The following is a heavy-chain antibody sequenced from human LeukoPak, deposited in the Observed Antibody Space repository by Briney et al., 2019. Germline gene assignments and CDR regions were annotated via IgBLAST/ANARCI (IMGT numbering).Heavy chain of an antibody. J-gene: IGHJ5*02. CDR2: IYYSGST. D-gene: IGHD6-13*01. CDR1: GGSVSSGSYY. Sequence: SETLSLTCTVSGGSVSSGSYYWSWIRQSPGKGLEWIGYIYYSGSTDYNPSLKSRVTISVDTSKNQFSLKVSSVTAADTAVYYCARRSWYNWFDRWGQGTLVTVSS. CDR3: ARRSWYNWFDR. V-gene: IGHV4-61*01.